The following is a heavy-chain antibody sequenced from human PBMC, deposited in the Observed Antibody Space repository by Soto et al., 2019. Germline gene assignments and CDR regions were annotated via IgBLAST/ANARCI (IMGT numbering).Heavy chain of an antibody. J-gene: IGHJ6*03. D-gene: IGHD6-13*01. Sequence: ASVKVSCKASGYTFTGYYMHWVRQAPGQGLEWMGWINPNSGGTNYAQKFQGWVTMTRDTSISTADMELSRLRSDDTAVYYCAREGVAAAETYYYYMDVWGKGTTVTVSS. CDR2: INPNSGGT. V-gene: IGHV1-2*04. CDR1: GYTFTGYY. CDR3: AREGVAAAETYYYYMDV.